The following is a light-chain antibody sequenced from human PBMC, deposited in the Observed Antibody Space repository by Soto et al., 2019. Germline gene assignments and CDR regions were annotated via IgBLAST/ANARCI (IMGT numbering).Light chain of an antibody. J-gene: IGKJ1*01. CDR3: QQCARSPLT. CDR1: QSVSNNY. CDR2: DAS. Sequence: EIVLTQSPGTLSLSPGERATLSCRASQSVSNNYLAWYQQKPGQAPRLLIADASRRATGIPDRFRGSGSGTDFTLTISRLEPEDFAVYYCQQCARSPLTFGQGTKVEMK. V-gene: IGKV3-20*01.